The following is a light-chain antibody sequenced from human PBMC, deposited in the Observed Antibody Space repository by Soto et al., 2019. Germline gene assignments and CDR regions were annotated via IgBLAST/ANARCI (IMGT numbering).Light chain of an antibody. Sequence: EVVLTQSPGTLSLSPGERATLSCRASQYVDGNYLSWFQQKRGQPPRVLVFATSSRATGTPIRFSGSGSGTDFTLTISRVEPEDFAVYYCQQDGGSPPAYTFGLGTRLEI. CDR3: QQDGGSPPAYT. CDR2: ATS. J-gene: IGKJ2*01. V-gene: IGKV3-20*01. CDR1: QYVDGNY.